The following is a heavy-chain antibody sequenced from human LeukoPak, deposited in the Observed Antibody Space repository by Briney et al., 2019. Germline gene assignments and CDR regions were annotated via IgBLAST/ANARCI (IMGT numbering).Heavy chain of an antibody. CDR3: ASNDYGVHA. Sequence: GGSLRLSCAASGFTFSSYGMHWVRQAPGKGLEWVAVIWYGGSNKYYADSVKGRFTISRDNSKNTLYLQMNSLRAEDTAVYYCASNDYGVHAWGQGTLVTVSS. D-gene: IGHD4-17*01. CDR2: IWYGGSNK. CDR1: GFTFSSYG. V-gene: IGHV3-33*08. J-gene: IGHJ5*02.